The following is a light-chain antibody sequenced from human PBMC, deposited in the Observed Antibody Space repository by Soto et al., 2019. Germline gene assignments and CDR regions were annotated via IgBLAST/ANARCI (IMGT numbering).Light chain of an antibody. CDR2: KAS. Sequence: DIQMTQSPSTLSASVGDRVSITCRASQSISSWLAWYQQKPGKAPVLLIYKASNLKSGVPSRFSGSGSGTEFTLTTSSLQPDDFATYYCQHYNSYSEAFGQGTKV. CDR3: QHYNSYSEA. CDR1: QSISSW. V-gene: IGKV1-5*03. J-gene: IGKJ1*01.